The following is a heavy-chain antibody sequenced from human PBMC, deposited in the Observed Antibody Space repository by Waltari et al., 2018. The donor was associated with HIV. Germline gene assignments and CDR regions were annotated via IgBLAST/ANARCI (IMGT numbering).Heavy chain of an antibody. CDR1: NGSITNANHY. J-gene: IGHJ3*01. CDR2: VYYSGNT. Sequence: QLQLQESGPGLVKPSETLSLTCTVSNGSITNANHYWGWIRRPPGKGLEWSGSVYYSGNTYYTTALRSRVTISVDTSKSQFSLRLNSVTAADTAVYYCARHDWRGSDGYDVWGRGTMVTVSS. V-gene: IGHV4-39*01. D-gene: IGHD3-3*01. CDR3: ARHDWRGSDGYDV.